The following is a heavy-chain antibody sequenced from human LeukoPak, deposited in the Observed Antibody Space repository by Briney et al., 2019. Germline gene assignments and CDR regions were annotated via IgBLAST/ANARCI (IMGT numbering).Heavy chain of an antibody. D-gene: IGHD2-15*01. CDR2: IYYSGST. CDR1: GGSISSYY. CDR3: AGGPNCSGGSCLKY. Sequence: SETLSLTCTVSGGSISSYYWSWIRQPPGKGLEWIGYIYYSGSTNYNPSLKSRVTISVDTSKNQFSLKLSSVTAADTAVYYCAGGPNCSGGSCLKYWGQGTLVTVSS. J-gene: IGHJ4*02. V-gene: IGHV4-59*01.